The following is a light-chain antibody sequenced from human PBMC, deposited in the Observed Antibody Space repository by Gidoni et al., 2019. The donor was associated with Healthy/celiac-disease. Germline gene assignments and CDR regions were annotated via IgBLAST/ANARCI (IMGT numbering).Light chain of an antibody. CDR3: QQYGSSPDS. Sequence: IVLTPSPGTLSLSPWERATLSCRASQSVSSSYLAWYQQKPGQAPRLLIYGASSRATGIPDRFSGSGSGTDFTLTISRLEPEDFAVYYCQQYGSSPDSFGQGTKLEIK. CDR1: QSVSSSY. CDR2: GAS. V-gene: IGKV3-20*01. J-gene: IGKJ2*03.